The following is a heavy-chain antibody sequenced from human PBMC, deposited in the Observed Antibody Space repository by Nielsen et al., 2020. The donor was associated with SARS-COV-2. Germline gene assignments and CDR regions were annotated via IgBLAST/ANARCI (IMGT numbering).Heavy chain of an antibody. D-gene: IGHD3-10*01. Sequence: GESLKISCAASGFTFSSYWMYWVRQGPGKGLVWASRINTDGSSTNYADSVKGRFTISRDNAKNTLYLQMSSLRAEDTAVYYCARAPYGSGAYSWFDPWGQGTLVTVSP. V-gene: IGHV3-74*01. CDR1: GFTFSSYW. J-gene: IGHJ5*02. CDR3: ARAPYGSGAYSWFDP. CDR2: INTDGSST.